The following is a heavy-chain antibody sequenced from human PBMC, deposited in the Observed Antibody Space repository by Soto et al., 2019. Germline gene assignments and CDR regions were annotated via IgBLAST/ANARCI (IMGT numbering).Heavy chain of an antibody. CDR3: AKASGYSGYYYYYGRDV. Sequence: QVQLVESGGGVVQPGRSLRLSCAASGFTFSSYGMHWVRQAPGKGLEWVAVISYDGSNKYYADSVKGRFTISRDNSKNTLYLQMNSLRAEDRAVYYCAKASGYSGYYYYYGRDVWGQGTTVTVSS. D-gene: IGHD5-12*01. J-gene: IGHJ6*02. V-gene: IGHV3-30*18. CDR2: ISYDGSNK. CDR1: GFTFSSYG.